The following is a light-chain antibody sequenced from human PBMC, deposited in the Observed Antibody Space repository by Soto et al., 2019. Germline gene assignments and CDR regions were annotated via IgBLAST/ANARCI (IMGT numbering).Light chain of an antibody. CDR1: GSNIGSNS. V-gene: IGLV1-51*01. CDR2: DSN. CDR3: ATWDSDVSYVV. J-gene: IGLJ2*01. Sequence: QSVLTQTPSVSAAPGQRVSISCSGSGSNIGSNSVCWYQQLPGAAPKLLIFDSNKRPSGSPDRFSGSKSGTSATLGISGLQTGDEADYFCATWDSDVSYVVFGGGTKLTVL.